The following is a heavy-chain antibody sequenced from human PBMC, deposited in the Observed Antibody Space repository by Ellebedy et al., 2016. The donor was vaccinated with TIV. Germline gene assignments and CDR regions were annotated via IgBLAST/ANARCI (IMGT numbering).Heavy chain of an antibody. CDR3: ARDVIFGVAIIVFDP. Sequence: GESLKISXAVSGFTVSSNYMSWVRQAPGRGLEWVSVIYAGGTTDYVASVKGRFTISRDNAKNSLYLQMNSLRAEDTAVYYCARDVIFGVAIIVFDPWGQGTLVTVSS. J-gene: IGHJ5*02. V-gene: IGHV3-53*01. D-gene: IGHD3-3*01. CDR2: IYAGGTT. CDR1: GFTVSSNY.